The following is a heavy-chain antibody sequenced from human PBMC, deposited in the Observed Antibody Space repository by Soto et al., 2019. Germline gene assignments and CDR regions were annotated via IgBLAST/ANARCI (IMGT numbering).Heavy chain of an antibody. CDR3: ARARRLENWFDP. Sequence: SETLSLTCTVSGGSLFGDYCTWMRHPAGGGLEWIGRINSDGHANYSPSLKSRVTMSVDPSRKHFSLNLTSVTAADTASYFCARARRLENWFDPWGPGIQVTVSS. CDR2: INSDGHA. D-gene: IGHD5-12*01. J-gene: IGHJ5*02. CDR1: GGSLFGDY. V-gene: IGHV4-4*07.